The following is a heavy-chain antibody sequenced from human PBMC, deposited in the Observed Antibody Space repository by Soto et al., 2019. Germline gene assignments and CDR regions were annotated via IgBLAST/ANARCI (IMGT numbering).Heavy chain of an antibody. CDR3: ARERPDGARLDP. V-gene: IGHV4-30-4*01. J-gene: IGHJ5*02. CDR2: IYYSGST. Sequence: QVQLQESGPGLVKPSQTLSLTCTVSGGSIRSGDYYWRWIRQPPGKGLEWIGYIYYSGSTYYNPSLKSRVTISADTSKSQFSLTLSSVTAAATAVYYWARERPDGARLDPWGQGTLVTVSS. D-gene: IGHD6-6*01. CDR1: GGSIRSGDYY.